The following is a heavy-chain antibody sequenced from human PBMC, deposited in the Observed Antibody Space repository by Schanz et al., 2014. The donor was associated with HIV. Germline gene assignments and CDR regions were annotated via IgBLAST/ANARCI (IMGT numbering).Heavy chain of an antibody. CDR2: INPNSGGT. Sequence: QVQLVQSGAEVKKPGASVKVSCKASGYTFINYDIHWVRQAPGQGLEWMGWINPNSGGTNYAQKFQGRVTMTRDTSISTAYMELRRLRYDDTAVYYCAMGPDYYDSSAYYRVGLWYFDLWGRGTLVTVSS. D-gene: IGHD3-22*01. CDR1: GYTFINYD. J-gene: IGHJ2*01. V-gene: IGHV1-2*02. CDR3: AMGPDYYDSSAYYRVGLWYFDL.